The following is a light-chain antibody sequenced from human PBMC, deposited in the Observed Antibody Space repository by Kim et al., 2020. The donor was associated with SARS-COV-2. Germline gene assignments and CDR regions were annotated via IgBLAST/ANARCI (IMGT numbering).Light chain of an antibody. V-gene: IGKV3-15*01. J-gene: IGKJ1*01. Sequence: VSPGERATLSCRASQSVSSNLAWDQQKPGQAPRLLIYGASTRATGIPARFSGSGSGTEFTLTISSLQSEDFAVYYCQQYNNWPQTFGQGTKVDIK. CDR2: GAS. CDR1: QSVSSN. CDR3: QQYNNWPQT.